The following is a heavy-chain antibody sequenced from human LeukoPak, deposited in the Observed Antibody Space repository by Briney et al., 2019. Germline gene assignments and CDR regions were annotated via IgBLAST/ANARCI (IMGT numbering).Heavy chain of an antibody. J-gene: IGHJ6*02. D-gene: IGHD2-2*01. CDR3: ARGKKYQLLYHHYYGMDV. CDR1: GGTFSSYA. CDR2: IIPILGIA. V-gene: IGHV1-69*04. Sequence: GASVKVSCKASGGTFSSYAISWVRQAPGQGLEWMGRIIPILGIANYAQKFQGRVTITADKSTSTAYMELSSLRSEDTAGYYCARGKKYQLLYHHYYGMDVWGQGTTVTVSS.